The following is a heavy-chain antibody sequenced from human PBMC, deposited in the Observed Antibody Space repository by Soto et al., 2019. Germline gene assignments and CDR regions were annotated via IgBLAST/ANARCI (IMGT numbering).Heavy chain of an antibody. CDR2: IYYSGST. J-gene: IGHJ6*02. D-gene: IGHD3-3*01. CDR1: GGSIISSSYY. V-gene: IGHV4-39*01. Sequence: SETLSLTCTISGGSIISSSYYWGWIRQPPGEGLEWIGSIYYSGSTYYNPSLKSRVTISVDTPKNQFSLKLSSVTAADTAVYYCARLGTYYDFWSGYTSYYYYGMDVWGQGTTVTV. CDR3: ARLGTYYDFWSGYTSYYYYGMDV.